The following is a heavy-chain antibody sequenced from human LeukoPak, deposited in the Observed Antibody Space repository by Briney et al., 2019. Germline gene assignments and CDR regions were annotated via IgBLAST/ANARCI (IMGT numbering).Heavy chain of an antibody. D-gene: IGHD5-12*01. V-gene: IGHV1-18*01. CDR1: GYTFTSYG. CDR3: AAPGGYSGYDVYYYYGMDV. CDR2: ISAYNGNT. Sequence: EASVKVSCKASGYTFTSYGISWVRQAPGQGLEWMGWISAYNGNTNYAQKLQGRVTMTTDTSTSTAYMELRSLRSDDTAVYYCAAPGGYSGYDVYYYYGMDVWGQGTTVTVSS. J-gene: IGHJ6*02.